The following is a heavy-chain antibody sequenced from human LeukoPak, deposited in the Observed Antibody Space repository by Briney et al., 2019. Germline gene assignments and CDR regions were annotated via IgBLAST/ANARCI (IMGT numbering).Heavy chain of an antibody. J-gene: IGHJ6*03. D-gene: IGHD1-26*01. CDR2: ISSSSSYI. V-gene: IGHV3-21*01. CDR1: GFTFSSYS. CDR3: ARVGDRGRIVGAATGYYYYYYMDV. Sequence: GGSLRLSCAASGFTFSSYSMNWVRQAPGKGLEWVSSISSSSSYIYYADSVKGRFTISRDNAKNSLYLQMNSLRAEDTAVYYCARVGDRGRIVGAATGYYYYYYMDVWGKGTTVTVSS.